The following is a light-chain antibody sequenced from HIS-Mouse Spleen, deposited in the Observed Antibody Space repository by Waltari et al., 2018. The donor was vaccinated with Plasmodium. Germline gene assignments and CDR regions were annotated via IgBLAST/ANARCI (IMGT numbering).Light chain of an antibody. CDR2: EDS. CDR1: ALPTKY. V-gene: IGLV3-10*01. Sequence: SYELTQPPSVSVSPGQTARISCSGDALPTKYAYWYQQKSGQAPVLVIYEDSKRPAGILERFSGSSSGKMATLTISGAQVEDEADYYWYSTDSSGNHRVFGGGTKLTVL. CDR3: YSTDSSGNHRV. J-gene: IGLJ3*02.